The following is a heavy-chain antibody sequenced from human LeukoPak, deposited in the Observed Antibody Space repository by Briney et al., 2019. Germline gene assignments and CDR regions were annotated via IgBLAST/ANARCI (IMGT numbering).Heavy chain of an antibody. CDR3: ADLGT. V-gene: IGHV3-74*01. D-gene: IGHD1-26*01. CDR1: GFTFSIAS. J-gene: IGHJ5*02. Sequence: HRGSLRLSCAESGFTFSIASMSWVRQDPGRGLVWVSSINSDGSSTSFADAVKGGFTTSRDNAKNTLYLQMNSLRAEDTAVYYCADLGTWGQATLVTVAS. CDR2: INSDGSST.